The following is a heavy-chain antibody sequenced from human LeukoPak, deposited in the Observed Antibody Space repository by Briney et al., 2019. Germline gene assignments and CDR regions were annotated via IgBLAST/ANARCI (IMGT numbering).Heavy chain of an antibody. Sequence: SETLSLTRTVSGGSISSYYWSWIRQPAGKGLEWIGRIYTSGSTNYNPSLKSRVTMSVDTSKNQFSLKLSSVTAADTAVYYCARDVAAAGMNWFDPWGQGTLVTVSS. D-gene: IGHD6-13*01. CDR2: IYTSGST. J-gene: IGHJ5*02. CDR1: GGSISSYY. V-gene: IGHV4-4*07. CDR3: ARDVAAAGMNWFDP.